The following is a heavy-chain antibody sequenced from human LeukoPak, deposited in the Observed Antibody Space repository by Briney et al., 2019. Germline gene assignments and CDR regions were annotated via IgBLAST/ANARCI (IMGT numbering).Heavy chain of an antibody. CDR3: ARAIVGAYHFDY. J-gene: IGHJ4*02. CDR2: IYPGDSDT. CDR1: GYTFTNYW. Sequence: SGESLKISCKGSGYTFTNYWIGWVRQMPGKGLEFMGIIYPGDSDTRYSPSFQGQVTISVDKSINTAYLQWSSLRSEDTAVYYCARAIVGAYHFDYWGQGTLVTVSS. V-gene: IGHV5-51*01. D-gene: IGHD1-26*01.